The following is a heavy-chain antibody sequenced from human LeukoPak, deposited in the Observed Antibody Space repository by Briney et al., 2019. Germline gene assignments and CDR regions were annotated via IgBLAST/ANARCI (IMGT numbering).Heavy chain of an antibody. CDR2: IYTSGTT. J-gene: IGHJ4*02. CDR1: GGSISSYS. D-gene: IGHD3-10*01. V-gene: IGHV4-4*07. CDR3: ASLTDYYGSGSYGY. Sequence: SETLSLTCIVSGGSISSYSWTWIRQPAGEGLEWIGRIYTSGTTNYNPSLKSRVTMSVDTSKNQFSLKLSSVTAADTAVYYCASLTDYYGSGSYGYWGQGTLVTVSS.